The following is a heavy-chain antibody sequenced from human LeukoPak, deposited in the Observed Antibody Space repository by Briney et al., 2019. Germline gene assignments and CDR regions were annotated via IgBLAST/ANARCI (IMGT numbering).Heavy chain of an antibody. CDR3: ASDWIDRGTFDP. Sequence: HPGGSLRLSCAASGFTFSSYYMHWVRQAPGKGLVWVSRIKSDGSVTGYADSVKGRFAISRDNAKNTMYLQMNSLRAEDTAVYYCASDWIDRGTFDPWGQGTLVTVSS. D-gene: IGHD2-2*03. J-gene: IGHJ5*02. V-gene: IGHV3-74*01. CDR1: GFTFSSYY. CDR2: IKSDGSVT.